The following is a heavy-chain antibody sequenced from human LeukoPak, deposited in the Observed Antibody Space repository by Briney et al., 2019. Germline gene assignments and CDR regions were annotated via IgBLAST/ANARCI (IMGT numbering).Heavy chain of an antibody. V-gene: IGHV4-39*01. CDR3: ARHTRGSGDFDY. CDR2: IFYSGTT. Sequence: SETLSLTCTVSGASISSSSYYWGWIRQPPGKGLEWIGSIFYSGTTYYNPSLKSRVTISVDTSKNQFSLKLSSVTAADTAVYSCARHTRGSGDFDYWGQGTLVTVSS. J-gene: IGHJ4*02. CDR1: GASISSSSYY. D-gene: IGHD3-10*01.